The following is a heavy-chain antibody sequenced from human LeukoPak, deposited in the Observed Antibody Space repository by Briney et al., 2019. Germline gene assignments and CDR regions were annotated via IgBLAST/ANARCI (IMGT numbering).Heavy chain of an antibody. CDR2: INPNSGGT. J-gene: IGHJ4*02. CDR3: ARGSSVVPAADFDY. V-gene: IGHV1-2*06. Sequence: ASVKVSCKASGYTFTGYYMHWVRQAPGQGLEWMGRINPNSGGTNYAQKFQGRVTMTRDTSISTAYMELSRLRSDDTAVYYCARGSSVVPAADFDYWGQGTLVTVSS. D-gene: IGHD2-2*01. CDR1: GYTFTGYY.